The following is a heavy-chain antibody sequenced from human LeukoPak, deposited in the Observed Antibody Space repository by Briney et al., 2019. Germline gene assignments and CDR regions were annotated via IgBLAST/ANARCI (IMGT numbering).Heavy chain of an antibody. D-gene: IGHD5-24*01. CDR1: GYRFTNYW. CDR2: IYPGDSDT. V-gene: IGHV5-51*01. CDR3: ARHRGDGYSLSHLDY. Sequence: GESLKISCKGSGYRFTNYWIGWVRQMPGKGLEWMGMIYPGDSDTRYGPSFQGQVTISADKSISTAYLQWSGLKASDTAMYYCARHRGDGYSLSHLDYWGQGTLVTVSS. J-gene: IGHJ4*02.